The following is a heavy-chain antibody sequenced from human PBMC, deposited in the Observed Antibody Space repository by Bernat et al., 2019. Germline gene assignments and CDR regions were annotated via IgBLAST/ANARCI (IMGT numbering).Heavy chain of an antibody. CDR1: GGSITTYY. CDR3: ARTIYDNSGHNWFDP. Sequence: QVQLQESGPGLVKPSETLSLTCTVSGGSITTYYWSWFRQPPGKGLEWIGYTGESSNYNPSLKSRLTISIDTSKNQFSLKLSSVTAADTAVYYCARTIYDNSGHNWFDPWGQGTLVTVSS. J-gene: IGHJ5*02. V-gene: IGHV4-4*09. D-gene: IGHD3-22*01. CDR2: TGESS.